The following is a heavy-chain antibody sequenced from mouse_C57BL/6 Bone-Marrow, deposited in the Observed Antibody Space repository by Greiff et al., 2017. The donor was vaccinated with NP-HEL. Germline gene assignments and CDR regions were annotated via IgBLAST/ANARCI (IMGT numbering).Heavy chain of an antibody. Sequence: VQLQQSGAELAKPGASVKLSCKASGYTFTSYWMHWVKQRPGQGLEWIGYINPSSGYTKYNQKFKDKATLTADKSSSTVYMQLSSLTYEDSTVYYCAREAINYYGSSSRMDYWGQGTSVTVSS. D-gene: IGHD1-1*01. CDR2: INPSSGYT. J-gene: IGHJ4*01. V-gene: IGHV1-7*01. CDR1: GYTFTSYW. CDR3: AREAINYYGSSSRMDY.